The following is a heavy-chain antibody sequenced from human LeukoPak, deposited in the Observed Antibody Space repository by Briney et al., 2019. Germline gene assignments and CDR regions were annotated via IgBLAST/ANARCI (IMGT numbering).Heavy chain of an antibody. J-gene: IGHJ4*02. V-gene: IGHV1-69*13. Sequence: GASVKVSCKASGHTFIDYGITWVRQAPGQGLEWVGGIIPIFGTANYAQKFQGRVTITADESTSTAYMELSSLRSEDTAVYYCARDGVEEYCGGDCAYYFDYWGQGTLVTVSS. CDR2: IIPIFGTA. CDR3: ARDGVEEYCGGDCAYYFDY. D-gene: IGHD2-21*02. CDR1: GHTFIDYG.